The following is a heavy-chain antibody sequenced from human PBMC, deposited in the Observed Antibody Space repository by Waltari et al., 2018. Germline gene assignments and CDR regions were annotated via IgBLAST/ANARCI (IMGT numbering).Heavy chain of an antibody. CDR2: IYYSGST. J-gene: IGHJ4*02. Sequence: QVQLQESGPGLVKPSETLSLTCTVSGGSISSYYWSWIRQPPGKGLEWIGYIYYSGSTNYNPSIKSRVTISVDTSKNQFSLKLSSVTAADTAVYYCARSDPDYGDYFDYWGQGTLVTVSS. CDR3: ARSDPDYGDYFDY. CDR1: GGSISSYY. D-gene: IGHD4-17*01. V-gene: IGHV4-59*01.